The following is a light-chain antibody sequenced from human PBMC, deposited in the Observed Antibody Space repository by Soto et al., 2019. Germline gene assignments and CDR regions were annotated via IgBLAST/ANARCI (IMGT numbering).Light chain of an antibody. Sequence: TVLTQSPGTLSLFPGERATLSCRASQSLRSDSLAWYQHKPGQAPRVVIYGASTRATGIPDRFSGSGSGTDFTLTISRLEPEDFAVYYCPQYDKSPETFGQGTKLEI. CDR3: PQYDKSPET. V-gene: IGKV3-20*01. CDR1: QSLRSDS. CDR2: GAS. J-gene: IGKJ1*01.